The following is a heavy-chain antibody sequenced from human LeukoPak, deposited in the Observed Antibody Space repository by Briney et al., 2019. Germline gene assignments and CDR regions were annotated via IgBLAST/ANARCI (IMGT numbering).Heavy chain of an antibody. CDR2: INPNSGGT. V-gene: IGHV1-2*02. CDR3: ARRGYSRSWYLFDY. Sequence: GASVKVSCKASGYTFTGYYMHWVRQAPGQGLEWMGWINPNSGGTNYAQKFQGRVTMTRDTSISTAYMELSRLRSDDTAVYYCARRGYSRSWYLFDYWGQGTLVTVSP. CDR1: GYTFTGYY. D-gene: IGHD6-13*01. J-gene: IGHJ4*02.